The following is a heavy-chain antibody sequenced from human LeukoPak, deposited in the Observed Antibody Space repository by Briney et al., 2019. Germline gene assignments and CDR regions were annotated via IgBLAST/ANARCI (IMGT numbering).Heavy chain of an antibody. J-gene: IGHJ4*02. V-gene: IGHV4-34*01. CDR2: VNHSGST. Sequence: SETLSLTCAVYGGSFSGYYWSWIRQPPGKGLEWIGEVNHSGSTNYNPSLKSRVTISVDTSKNQFSLKLSSVAAADTAVCYCARFGRYYYDSSGPFDYWGQGTLVTVSS. D-gene: IGHD3-22*01. CDR1: GGSFSGYY. CDR3: ARFGRYYYDSSGPFDY.